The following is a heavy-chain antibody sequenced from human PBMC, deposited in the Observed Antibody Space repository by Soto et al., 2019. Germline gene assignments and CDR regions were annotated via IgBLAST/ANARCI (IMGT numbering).Heavy chain of an antibody. Sequence: QVQLVESGGGLVKPGGSLRLSCAASGFTFSDYFLTWIRQAPGKGLEWVAYIGSSSSDTNYADSVKGRFTISRDNAKNSLSLQMNNLRVDDTAVYYCVRDYDFWSGYLSGHFDYWGQGTLVTVSS. V-gene: IGHV3-11*06. D-gene: IGHD3-3*01. CDR3: VRDYDFWSGYLSGHFDY. J-gene: IGHJ4*02. CDR1: GFTFSDYF. CDR2: IGSSSSDT.